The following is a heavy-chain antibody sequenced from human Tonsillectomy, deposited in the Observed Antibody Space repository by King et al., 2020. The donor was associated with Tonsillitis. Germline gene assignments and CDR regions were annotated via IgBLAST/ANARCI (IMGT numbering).Heavy chain of an antibody. CDR2: LNHSGST. CDR1: GESFSNYY. CDR3: ARGIAAGGKLHPYDLGL. Sequence: VQLQQWGAGLLKPSETLSLTCAVYGESFSNYYWNWIRQPPGKGLEWIGELNHSGSTSYNPSLASRLSMSVDTSQNQFSLKLTSVTAADTAVYYCARGIAAGGKLHPYDLGLWGPGTTVTVSS. V-gene: IGHV4-34*01. D-gene: IGHD6-13*01. J-gene: IGHJ6*02.